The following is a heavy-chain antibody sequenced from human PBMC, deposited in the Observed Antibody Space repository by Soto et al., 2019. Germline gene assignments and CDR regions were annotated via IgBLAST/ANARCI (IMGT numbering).Heavy chain of an antibody. J-gene: IGHJ4*02. Sequence: PGGSLRLSCAASGFSVSGNYMSWVRQSPGKGPEWISVIHSAGDTNYADSVKGRFTISRDKSKNTLYLQMSSLRAEDTVVYYCAGSTNYYLYYFDYWGQGTRVTVSS. CDR2: IHSAGDT. CDR1: GFSVSGNY. CDR3: AGSTNYYLYYFDY. D-gene: IGHD3-10*01. V-gene: IGHV3-53*01.